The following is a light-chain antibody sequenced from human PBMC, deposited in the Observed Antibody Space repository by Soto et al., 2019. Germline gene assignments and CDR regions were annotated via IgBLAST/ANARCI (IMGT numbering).Light chain of an antibody. J-gene: IGKJ1*01. CDR2: DAS. V-gene: IGKV3-20*01. CDR3: QDYGSSAWT. CDR1: HSVPTNY. Sequence: EIVLTQSPLTLSLSPGEIVTLSCRASHSVPTNYIACYQQKPGQSPRLLIYDASTRATGIPERFSGSGSGTDFTLTISRLEPEEFQVYYCQDYGSSAWTFGQGDKVDIK.